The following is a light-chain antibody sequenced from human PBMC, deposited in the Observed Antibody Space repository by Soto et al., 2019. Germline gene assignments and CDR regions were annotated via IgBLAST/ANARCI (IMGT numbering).Light chain of an antibody. CDR3: QQYENYWT. Sequence: DIQMTQSPSTLSATAGDRVTITCRASQSISSWLAWYQQNPGKAPKLLIYDASNLESGVPSRFSGSGSGTEIPLTISNLQPDDFATYYCQQYENYWTFGQGTKVQIK. CDR2: DAS. CDR1: QSISSW. V-gene: IGKV1-5*01. J-gene: IGKJ1*01.